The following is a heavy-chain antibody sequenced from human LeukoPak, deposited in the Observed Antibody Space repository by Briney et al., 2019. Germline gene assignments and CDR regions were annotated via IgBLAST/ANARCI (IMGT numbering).Heavy chain of an antibody. CDR2: IYSGGST. Sequence: GGSLRLSCAASGFTFSSYGMSWVRQAPGKGLEWVSVIYSGGSTYYADSVKGRFTISRDNSKNTLYLQMNSLRAEDTAVYYCARDGARRDGYNCWGQGTLVTVSS. CDR1: GFTFSSYG. V-gene: IGHV3-66*01. CDR3: ARDGARRDGYNC. D-gene: IGHD5-24*01. J-gene: IGHJ4*02.